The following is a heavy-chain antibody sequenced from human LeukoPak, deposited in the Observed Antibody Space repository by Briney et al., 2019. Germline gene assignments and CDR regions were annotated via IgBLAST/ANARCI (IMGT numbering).Heavy chain of an antibody. CDR1: GDSISSYY. V-gene: IGHV4-59*01. D-gene: IGHD6-13*01. CDR3: AMSIPAAGVFDY. CDR2: ICYSGST. Sequence: SETLSLTCTVSGDSISSYYWSWIRQPPGKGLEWIGYICYSGSTNYNPSLKSRVTISVDTSKNQFSLRLSSVTAADTAVYYCAMSIPAAGVFDYWGQGTLVTVSS. J-gene: IGHJ4*02.